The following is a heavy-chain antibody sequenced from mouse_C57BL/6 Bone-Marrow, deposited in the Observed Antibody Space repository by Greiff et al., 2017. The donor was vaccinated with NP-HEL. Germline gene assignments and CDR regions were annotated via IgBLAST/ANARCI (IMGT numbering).Heavy chain of an antibody. J-gene: IGHJ2*01. CDR3: ARNYYGPYYFDY. CDR1: GYTFTSYW. CDR2: IHPNSGST. V-gene: IGHV1-64*01. D-gene: IGHD1-1*01. Sequence: QVQLQQPGAELVKPGASVKLSCKASGYTFTSYWMHWVKQRPGQGLEWIGMIHPNSGSTNYNEKFKSKATLTVDKSSSTAYMQLSSLTSEDSAVYYCARNYYGPYYFDYWGQGTTLTVSS.